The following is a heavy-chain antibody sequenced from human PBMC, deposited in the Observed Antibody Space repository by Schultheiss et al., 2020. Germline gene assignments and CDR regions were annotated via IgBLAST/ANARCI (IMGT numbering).Heavy chain of an antibody. J-gene: IGHJ6*02. CDR1: GFTFSDYY. V-gene: IGHV3-11*04. CDR3: AKTGGGGGYDYYYGMDV. D-gene: IGHD5-12*01. CDR2: MSSSGSTI. Sequence: GGSLRLSFAASGFTFSDYYMSWIRQAPGKGLEWVAYMSSSGSTIYYADPVKGRFTISRDNSKNTVYLQMNSLRAEDTAVYYCAKTGGGGGYDYYYGMDVWGQGTPVTVSS.